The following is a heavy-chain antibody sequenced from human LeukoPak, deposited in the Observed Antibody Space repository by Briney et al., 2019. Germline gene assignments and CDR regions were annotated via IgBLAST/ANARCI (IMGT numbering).Heavy chain of an antibody. V-gene: IGHV1-24*01. Sequence: GASVKVSCKVSGYTLTELSMHWVRQAPGKGLEWMGGFDPEDGETIYAQKFQGRVTMTEDTSTDTAYMELSSLRPEDTAVYYCATLYGDYVADAFDIWGQGTMVTVSS. CDR2: FDPEDGET. CDR3: ATLYGDYVADAFDI. CDR1: GYTLTELS. D-gene: IGHD4-17*01. J-gene: IGHJ3*02.